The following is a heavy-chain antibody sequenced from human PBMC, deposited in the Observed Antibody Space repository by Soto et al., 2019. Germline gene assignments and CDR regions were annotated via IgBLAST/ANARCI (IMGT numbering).Heavy chain of an antibody. V-gene: IGHV3-7*05. CDR2: IKQDGSEK. D-gene: IGHD6-13*01. J-gene: IGHJ6*02. CDR1: GFTFSSYW. Sequence: GGSLRLSCAASGFTFSSYWMSWVRQAPGKGQEWVANIKQDGSEKYYVDSVKGRFTIPRDNAKNSLYLQMNSLRAEDTAVYYCARDLHSSSWAYYYYYGMDVWGQGTTDTVSS. CDR3: ARDLHSSSWAYYYYYGMDV.